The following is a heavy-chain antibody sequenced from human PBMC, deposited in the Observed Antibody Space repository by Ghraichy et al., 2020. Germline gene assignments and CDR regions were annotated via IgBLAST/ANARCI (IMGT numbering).Heavy chain of an antibody. CDR3: ARVSELRYFDWLLTSYWYFDL. J-gene: IGHJ2*01. Sequence: SETLSLTCTVSGGSISSYYWSWIRQPPGKGLEWIGYIYYSGSTNYNPSLKSRVTISVDTSKNQFFLKLSSGTAADTAVYYWARVSELRYFDWLLTSYWYFDLWGRGTLVTVSS. CDR1: GGSISSYY. V-gene: IGHV4-59*01. D-gene: IGHD3-9*01. CDR2: IYYSGST.